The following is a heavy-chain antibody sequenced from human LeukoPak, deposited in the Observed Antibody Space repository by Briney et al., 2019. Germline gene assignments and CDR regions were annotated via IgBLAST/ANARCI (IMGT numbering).Heavy chain of an antibody. D-gene: IGHD6-13*01. CDR2: IKQDGSEK. CDR1: GFTFSSYW. J-gene: IGHJ4*02. Sequence: GGSLRLSCAASGFTFSSYWMSWVRQAPGKGLEWVANIKQDGSEKYYVDSVKGRFTISRDNAKNSLYLQMNSLRAEDTAVYYCAKTRPLDSSSWSHGDYWGQGTLVTVSS. V-gene: IGHV3-7*01. CDR3: AKTRPLDSSSWSHGDY.